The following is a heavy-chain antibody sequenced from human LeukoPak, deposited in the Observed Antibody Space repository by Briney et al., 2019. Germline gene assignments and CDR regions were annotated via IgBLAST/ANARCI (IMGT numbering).Heavy chain of an antibody. J-gene: IGHJ4*02. CDR3: ARVDDYGDYDTIDY. CDR1: GGSFSGYY. Sequence: PSETLSLTCAVYGGSFSGYYWSWIRQPPGKGLEWIGEINHSGSTNYNPSLKSRVTISVDTSKNQFSLKLSSVTAADTAVYYCARVDDYGDYDTIDYWGQGTLVTVSS. D-gene: IGHD4-17*01. V-gene: IGHV4-34*01. CDR2: INHSGST.